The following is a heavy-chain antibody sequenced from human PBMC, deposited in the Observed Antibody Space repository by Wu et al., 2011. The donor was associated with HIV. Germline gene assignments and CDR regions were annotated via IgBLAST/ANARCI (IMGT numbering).Heavy chain of an antibody. Sequence: QVQLVQSGAEVKKPGSSVKVSCKASGGTFSSYAISWVRQAPGQGLEWMGGIIPIFGTANYAQKFQGRVTITADKSTSTAYMELSSLRSEDTAVYYCARTEGYGSGQLPHRGYYYYMDVWGKGTTVTVSS. CDR2: IIPIFGTA. J-gene: IGHJ6*03. D-gene: IGHD3-10*01. CDR1: GGTFSSYA. CDR3: ARTEGYGSGQLPHRGYYYYMDV. V-gene: IGHV1-69*14.